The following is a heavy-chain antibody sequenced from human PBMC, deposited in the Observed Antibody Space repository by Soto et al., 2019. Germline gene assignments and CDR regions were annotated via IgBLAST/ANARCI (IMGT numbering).Heavy chain of an antibody. V-gene: IGHV3-23*01. CDR1: GFTFSSYA. CDR3: AKSKTRARYYYYGMDV. J-gene: IGHJ6*02. Sequence: SGGSLRLSCAASGFTFSSYAMSWVRQAPGKGLEWVSAISGSGGSTYYADSVKGRFTISRDNSKNTLYLQMNSLRAEDTAVYYCAKSKTRARYYYYGMDVWGQGTTVTVSS. CDR2: ISGSGGST.